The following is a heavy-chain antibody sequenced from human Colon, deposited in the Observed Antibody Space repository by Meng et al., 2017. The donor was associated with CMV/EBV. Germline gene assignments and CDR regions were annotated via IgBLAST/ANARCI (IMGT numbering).Heavy chain of an antibody. Sequence: SGCTFSGSAMHWVRQASGKGLEWVGRINSKPNNYATAYAASVRGRFTISRDDSNNTAYLQMSSLKTEDTAVYYCASLTGWDASPVDYWGQGTLVTVSS. J-gene: IGHJ4*02. CDR3: ASLTGWDASPVDY. CDR1: GCTFSGSA. D-gene: IGHD6-19*01. V-gene: IGHV3-73*01. CDR2: INSKPNNYAT.